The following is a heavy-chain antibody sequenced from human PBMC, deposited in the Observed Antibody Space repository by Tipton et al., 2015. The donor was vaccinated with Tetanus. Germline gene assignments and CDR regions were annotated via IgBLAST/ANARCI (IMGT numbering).Heavy chain of an antibody. CDR1: GDSISSGGYY. V-gene: IGHV4-31*03. CDR2: IYSSGTT. CDR3: ARSYYDLLSGNYIPYYHDY. D-gene: IGHD3-9*01. Sequence: LRLSCSVSGDSISSGGYYWSWIRQHPGKGLEWIGYIYSSGTTNYNPSLRSRVTMSVDTSKNHFSLELTSVTAADTAVYYCARSYYDLLSGNYIPYYHDYWSRGSLVTLSS. J-gene: IGHJ4*02.